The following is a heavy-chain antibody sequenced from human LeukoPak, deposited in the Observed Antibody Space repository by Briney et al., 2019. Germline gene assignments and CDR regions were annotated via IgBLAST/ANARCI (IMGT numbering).Heavy chain of an antibody. V-gene: IGHV3-23*01. CDR3: AKRQTWLQRYYFDY. D-gene: IGHD5-24*01. J-gene: IGHJ4*02. CDR1: GFTFRSYD. Sequence: GGSLRLSCAASGFTFRSYDMSWVRQAPGKGLEWVSVISGSGGTTYYADSVKGRFTISRDNSKNTLYLQMNSLRAEDTAVCYCAKRQTWLQRYYFDYWGQGTLVIVSS. CDR2: ISGSGGTT.